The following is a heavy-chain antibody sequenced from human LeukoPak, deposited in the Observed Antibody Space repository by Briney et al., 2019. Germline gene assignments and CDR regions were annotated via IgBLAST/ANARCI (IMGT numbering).Heavy chain of an antibody. CDR1: GFTFSRYS. CDR3: ASQWELHPAF. Sequence: GGSLRLSCAASGFTFSRYSMNWVRQAPGKGLEWLSYITSSGSAIHYADSVRGRFTISRDNAKESLYLQMNSLRAEDTAVYYCASQWELHPAFWGQGTLVTVSS. CDR2: ITSSGSAI. V-gene: IGHV3-48*01. J-gene: IGHJ4*02. D-gene: IGHD1-26*01.